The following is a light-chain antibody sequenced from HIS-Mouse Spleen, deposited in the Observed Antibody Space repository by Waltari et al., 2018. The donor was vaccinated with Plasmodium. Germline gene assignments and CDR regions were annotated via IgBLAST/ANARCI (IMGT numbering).Light chain of an antibody. CDR1: SGSVSTSYY. CDR3: VLYMGSGIWG. Sequence: QTVVTQEPSFSVSPGGTVTLTCGLSSGSVSTSYYPSWYQQTPVQAPRTLIYNPNTRSSGVPYLVSCSILWNKAALTSTGAQADDESDYYCVLYMGSGIWGFGGGTKLTVL. CDR2: NPN. V-gene: IGLV8-61*01. J-gene: IGLJ2*01.